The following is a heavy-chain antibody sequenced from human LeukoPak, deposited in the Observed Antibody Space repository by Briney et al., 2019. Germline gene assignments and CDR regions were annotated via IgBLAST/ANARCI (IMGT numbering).Heavy chain of an antibody. CDR2: IIPIFGTA. D-gene: IGHD3-9*01. CDR3: ARCDDILTGYYNHYYYGMDV. Sequence: SVKVSYKASGGTFSSYAISWVRQAPGQGLEWMGGIIPIFGTANYAQKFQGRVTITADESTSTAYMELSSLRSEDTAVYYCARCDDILTGYYNHYYYGMDVWGKGTTVTVSS. J-gene: IGHJ6*04. V-gene: IGHV1-69*01. CDR1: GGTFSSYA.